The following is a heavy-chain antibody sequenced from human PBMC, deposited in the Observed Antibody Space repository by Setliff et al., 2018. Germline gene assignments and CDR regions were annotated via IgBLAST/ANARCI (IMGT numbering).Heavy chain of an antibody. CDR2: IDPSGNT. J-gene: IGHJ4*02. CDR1: GDSITSATNY. Sequence: SETLSLTCTVSGDSITSATNYWSWLRQPAGKGLEWIGHIDPSGNTYYNPSLNSRVTISADTSKNQFSVRLNSVAAADTAVYYCARHWDFCGGNCPHNSIDYWGRGALVTVSS. V-gene: IGHV4-61*09. D-gene: IGHD2-21*02. CDR3: ARHWDFCGGNCPHNSIDY.